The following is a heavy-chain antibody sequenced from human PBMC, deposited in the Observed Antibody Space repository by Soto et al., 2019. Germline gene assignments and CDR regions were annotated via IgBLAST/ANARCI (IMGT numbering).Heavy chain of an antibody. CDR1: GYPLTELS. D-gene: IGHD3-9*01. V-gene: IGHV1-24*01. Sequence: GASVKVSYKVSGYPLTELSMHRVPQAPGKGLEWMGGFDPEDGETIYAQKFQGRVTMTEDTSTDTAYMELSSLRSEDTAVYYCATYSIVRYFDWYSYYYGMDVWGQGTTVTVSS. CDR2: FDPEDGET. J-gene: IGHJ6*02. CDR3: ATYSIVRYFDWYSYYYGMDV.